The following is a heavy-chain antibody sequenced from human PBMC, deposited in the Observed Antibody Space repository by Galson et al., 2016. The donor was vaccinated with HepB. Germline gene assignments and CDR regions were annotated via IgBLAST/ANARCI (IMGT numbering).Heavy chain of an antibody. CDR3: ARDPASFSYDRRLHPHDY. CDR2: ITAGSTST. Sequence: SLRLSCAASGFTFRSHAMSWVRQAPGRGLEWVSSITAGSTSTFYADSVKGRFTMSRDNSRNTLYLQMNSLRAEDTAIYYCARDPASFSYDRRLHPHDYWGQGVLVSASS. D-gene: IGHD3-10*02. J-gene: IGHJ4*02. V-gene: IGHV3-23*01. CDR1: GFTFRSHA.